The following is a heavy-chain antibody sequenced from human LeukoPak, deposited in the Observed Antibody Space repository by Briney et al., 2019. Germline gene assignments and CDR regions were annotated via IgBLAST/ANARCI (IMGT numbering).Heavy chain of an antibody. CDR3: AADYGDYVSPSD. CDR2: SSYDGTNK. D-gene: IGHD4-17*01. J-gene: IGHJ4*02. V-gene: IGHV3-30*04. Sequence: PGTSLRLSCAASGFNFRDSAMHWVRQPPGKGLEGVAVSSYDGTNKYYADSVNGRFTISRDNSKNTLFLQVNNLRLEDTAVYYCAADYGDYVSPSDWGQGSLVIVSS. CDR1: GFNFRDSA.